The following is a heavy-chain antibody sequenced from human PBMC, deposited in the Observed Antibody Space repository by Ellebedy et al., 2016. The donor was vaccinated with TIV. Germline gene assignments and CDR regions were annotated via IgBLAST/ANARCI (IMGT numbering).Heavy chain of an antibody. D-gene: IGHD2-15*01. CDR1: RVTFRSYW. J-gene: IGHJ4*02. Sequence: PGGSLRLSCAASRVTFRSYWMHWVRQAPGEGLVWVASINNDGSSTNYADSVKGRFTISRDNAKNSLYLQMNSLRAEDTAVYYCATGARSEGGYWGQGTLVTVSS. V-gene: IGHV3-74*01. CDR2: INNDGSST. CDR3: ATGARSEGGY.